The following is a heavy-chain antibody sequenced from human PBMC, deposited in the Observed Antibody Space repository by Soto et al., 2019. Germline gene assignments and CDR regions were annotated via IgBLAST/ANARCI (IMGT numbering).Heavy chain of an antibody. D-gene: IGHD3-22*01. V-gene: IGHV3-7*05. CDR3: ARDPFTYYYDSSGYYGY. CDR2: IKQDGSEK. J-gene: IGHJ4*02. CDR1: GFTFSSYW. Sequence: GGSLRLSCAASGFTFSSYWMSWVRQAPGKGLEWVANIKQDGSEKYYVDSVKGRFTISRDNAKNSLYLQMNSLRAEDTAVYYCARDPFTYYYDSSGYYGYWGQGPLVTVSS.